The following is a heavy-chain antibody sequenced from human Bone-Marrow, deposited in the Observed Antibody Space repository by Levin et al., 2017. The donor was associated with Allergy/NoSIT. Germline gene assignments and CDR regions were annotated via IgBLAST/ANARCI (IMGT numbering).Heavy chain of an antibody. CDR2: ISDDGSKK. J-gene: IGHJ3*02. CDR1: GVAFSSYA. D-gene: IGHD3-9*01. CDR3: AKVRRELVIATDAFDI. Sequence: GGSLRLSCAVSGVAFSSYAMHWVRQAPGKGLEWVADISDDGSKKYYADSVKGRFTISRDNFKNTLFLQMNSLRVEDTAVYYCAKVRRELVIATDAFDIWGPGTLVTVSS. V-gene: IGHV3-30*18.